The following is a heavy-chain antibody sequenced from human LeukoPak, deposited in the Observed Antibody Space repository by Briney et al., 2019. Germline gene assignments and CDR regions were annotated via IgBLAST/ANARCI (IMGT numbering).Heavy chain of an antibody. CDR1: GFTFSSYA. CDR2: IWYDGSHQ. V-gene: IGHV3-30*02. D-gene: IGHD6-13*01. CDR3: AKDAGIAAAGTFDY. J-gene: IGHJ4*02. Sequence: SGGSLRLSCAASGFTFSSYAMSWVRQAPGKGLEWVAVIWYDGSHQYYADSVKGRFTITRDNSKNTLYLQMNSLRAEDTAVYYCAKDAGIAAAGTFDYWGQGTLVTVSS.